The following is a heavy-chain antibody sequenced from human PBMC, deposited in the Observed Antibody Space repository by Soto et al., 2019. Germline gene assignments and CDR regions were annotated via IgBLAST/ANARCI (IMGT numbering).Heavy chain of an antibody. D-gene: IGHD1-1*01. CDR3: AQALAFTGGDGFDI. CDR1: GGSITTGGRY. Sequence: QVRLQEWGPGLVKPSQTLSLKCSVSGGSITTGGRYWSWIRQLPGKGLEWVGDIYYSGNTYYHPSLKSRVTISVEAAKTQFSLKLSSVTAADTAVYYCAQALAFTGGDGFDIWGQGRLVTVSS. V-gene: IGHV4-31*02. J-gene: IGHJ3*02. CDR2: IYYSGNT.